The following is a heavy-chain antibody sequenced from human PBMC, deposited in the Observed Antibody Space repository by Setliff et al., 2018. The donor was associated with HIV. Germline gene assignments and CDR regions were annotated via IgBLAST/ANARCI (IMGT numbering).Heavy chain of an antibody. D-gene: IGHD1-26*01. Sequence: RASVKVSCKVSGYTLTELSIHWVRQAPGKGLEWMGGFDPEDGETIYAQKFQGRVTITTDTSTRTVYMELRSLRSDDTAVYYCARDRWELLRRPEYFQHWGQGALVTVSS. CDR2: FDPEDGET. V-gene: IGHV1-24*01. CDR1: GYTLTELS. CDR3: ARDRWELLRRPEYFQH. J-gene: IGHJ1*01.